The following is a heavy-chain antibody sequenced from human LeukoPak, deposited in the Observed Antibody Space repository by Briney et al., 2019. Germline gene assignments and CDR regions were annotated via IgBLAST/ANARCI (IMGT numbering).Heavy chain of an antibody. V-gene: IGHV4-59*08. CDR1: GGSISSYY. CDR2: IYYGGST. Sequence: PSETLSLTCTVSGGSISSYYWSWIRQPPGKGLEWIGYIYYGGSTNYNPSLKSRVTISVDTSKNQFSLKLSSVTAADTAVYYCARHLSGYYPFDYWGQGTLVTVSS. D-gene: IGHD3-22*01. J-gene: IGHJ4*02. CDR3: ARHLSGYYPFDY.